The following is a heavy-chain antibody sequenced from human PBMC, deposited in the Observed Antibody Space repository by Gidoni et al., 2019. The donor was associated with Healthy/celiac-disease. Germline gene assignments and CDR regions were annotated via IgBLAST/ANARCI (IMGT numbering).Heavy chain of an antibody. CDR1: GFTFSSYG. CDR2: ISYDGSNK. J-gene: IGHJ4*02. CDR3: AKSPYFGEHFDY. V-gene: IGHV3-30*18. D-gene: IGHD4-17*01. Sequence: QVQLVESGGGVVQPGRSLSLSCAASGFTFSSYGMHWVRQAPGKGLEWVAVISYDGSNKYYADSVKGRFTISRDNSKNTLYLQMNSLRAEDTAVYYCAKSPYFGEHFDYWGQGTLVTVSS.